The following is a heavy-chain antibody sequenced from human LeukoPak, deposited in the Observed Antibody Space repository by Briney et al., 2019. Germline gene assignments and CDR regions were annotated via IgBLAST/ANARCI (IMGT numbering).Heavy chain of an antibody. Sequence: GGSLRLSCAASGFIFSDYGMSWARQAPGKGLEWVSVISSTGGNTYYADSVKGRFTISRDNSKNTVYLQMNSLRAEDTALYYCSKEGSDNYYFDYGGQGTLLTV. V-gene: IGHV3-23*01. CDR3: SKEGSDNYYFDY. CDR2: ISSTGGNT. CDR1: GFIFSDYG. D-gene: IGHD1-20*01. J-gene: IGHJ4*02.